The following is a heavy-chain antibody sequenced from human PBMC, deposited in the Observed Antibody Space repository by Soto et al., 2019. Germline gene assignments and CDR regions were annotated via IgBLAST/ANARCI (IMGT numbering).Heavy chain of an antibody. CDR3: AKVKGDSSGYYPNAFDI. J-gene: IGHJ3*02. CDR2: ISYDGSNK. D-gene: IGHD3-22*01. V-gene: IGHV3-30*18. CDR1: GFTFSSYG. Sequence: GGSLRLSCAASGFTFSSYGMHWVRQAPGKGLEWVAVISYDGSNKYYADSVKGRFTISRDNSKNTLYLQMNSLRAEDTAVYYCAKVKGDSSGYYPNAFDIWGQGTMVTVSS.